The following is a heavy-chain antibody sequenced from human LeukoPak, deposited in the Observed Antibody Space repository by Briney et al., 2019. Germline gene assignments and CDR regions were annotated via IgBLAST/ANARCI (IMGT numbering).Heavy chain of an antibody. V-gene: IGHV1-3*01. CDR3: ARGQRRDGYNYGSYDY. Sequence: ASVKVSCKASGYTFTSYNIHWVRQAPGQRLEWMGRINAGKGNTEYSQRFQGRVTITRDTSASTAYMELSSLRSEDTAVYYCARGQRRDGYNYGSYDYWGQGTLVTVSS. D-gene: IGHD5-24*01. CDR1: GYTFTSYN. J-gene: IGHJ4*02. CDR2: INAGKGNT.